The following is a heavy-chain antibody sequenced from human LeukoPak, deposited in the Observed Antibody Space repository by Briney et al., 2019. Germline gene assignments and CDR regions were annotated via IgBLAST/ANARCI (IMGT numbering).Heavy chain of an antibody. CDR1: GFTLSTYS. CDR2: ITSSSSTM. Sequence: GSLRHSCAASGFTLSTYSMNWVRQAPGKGLEWVSYITSSSSTMFYADSVKGRFTISRDNSKNTLYLQMNSLRAEDTAVYYCAKDLANGRYYFDYWGQGTLVTVSS. CDR3: AKDLANGRYYFDY. J-gene: IGHJ4*02. D-gene: IGHD2-15*01. V-gene: IGHV3-48*01.